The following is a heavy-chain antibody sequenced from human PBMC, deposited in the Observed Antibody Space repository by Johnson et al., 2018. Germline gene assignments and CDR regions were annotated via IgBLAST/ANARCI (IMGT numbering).Heavy chain of an antibody. CDR1: GFTFRSYW. D-gene: IGHD3-10*01. CDR2: IKHDGSEK. J-gene: IGHJ4*02. Sequence: EVQLVETGGGLVQPGGSXRLSCAASGFTFRSYWMSWVRQAPGKGLEWVANIKHDGSEKYYVDSVRGRFTVSRNNAESSLYLEMNSLRAEDTAVYYCARHGSGRTFDYWGQGTLVTVSS. V-gene: IGHV3-7*01. CDR3: ARHGSGRTFDY.